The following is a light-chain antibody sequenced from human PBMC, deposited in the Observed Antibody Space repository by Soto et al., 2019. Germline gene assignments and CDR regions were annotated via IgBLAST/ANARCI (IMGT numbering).Light chain of an antibody. V-gene: IGKV1-39*01. Sequence: DIQMTQSPSSLSASVGDRVTITCRTSQSIPRYLHWYQQRPGRAPKLLIYDASSLQTGVPSRFSGSGSGTDFTLTINSLQPEDFAIYYCQQSFSSITFGQGTRLEIK. J-gene: IGKJ5*01. CDR1: QSIPRY. CDR3: QQSFSSIT. CDR2: DAS.